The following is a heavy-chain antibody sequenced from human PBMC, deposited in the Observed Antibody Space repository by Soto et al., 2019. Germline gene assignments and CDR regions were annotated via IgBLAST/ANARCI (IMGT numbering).Heavy chain of an antibody. V-gene: IGHV1-69*13. J-gene: IGHJ4*02. CDR1: GGTLSSYA. D-gene: IGHD4-4*01. CDR3: ATSGLVTTWDY. CDR2: IIPIFGTA. Sequence: ASVKVSCTAYGGTLSSYAISWVRQSPGQGLEWMGGIIPIFGTANYAQKFQGRVTITADESTITAYMELSSLRSEDTAVYYCATSGLVTTWDYWGQGTLVTVSS.